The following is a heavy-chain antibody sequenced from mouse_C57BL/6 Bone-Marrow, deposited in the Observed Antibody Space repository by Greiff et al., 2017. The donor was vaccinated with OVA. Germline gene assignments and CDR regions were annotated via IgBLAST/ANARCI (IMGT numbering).Heavy chain of an antibody. CDR3: ARSGTTVVASDYFDY. J-gene: IGHJ2*01. CDR2: INPGSGGT. CDR1: GYAFTTYL. Sequence: QVQLKQSGAELVRPGTSVKVSCKASGYAFTTYLIEWVKQRPGQGLEWIGVINPGSGGTNYNEKFKGKATLTADKSSSTAYMQLSSLTSEDSAVYFCARSGTTVVASDYFDYWGQGTTLTVSS. V-gene: IGHV1-54*01. D-gene: IGHD1-1*01.